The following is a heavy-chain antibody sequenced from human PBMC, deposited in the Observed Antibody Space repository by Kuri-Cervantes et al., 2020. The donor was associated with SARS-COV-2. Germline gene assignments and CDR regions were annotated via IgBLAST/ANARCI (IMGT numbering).Heavy chain of an antibody. J-gene: IGHJ6*03. CDR1: GDSIRSSRYY. D-gene: IGHD3-22*01. CDR2: MYYSGST. Sequence: ESLKISCTVSGDSIRSSRYYWGWIRPPPGKGLEWIGSMYYSGSTYYNPSLKSRLTISVDTSKNQFSLKLSSVTAADTAVYYCAGFYYYGSSGLVANYYYMDDWGKGTAVTVSS. V-gene: IGHV4-39*01. CDR3: AGFYYYGSSGLVANYYYMDD.